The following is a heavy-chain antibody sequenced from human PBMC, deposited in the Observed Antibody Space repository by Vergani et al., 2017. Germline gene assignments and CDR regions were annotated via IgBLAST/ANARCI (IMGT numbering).Heavy chain of an antibody. J-gene: IGHJ6*03. CDR2: ISGSGGST. V-gene: IGHV3-23*04. CDR3: AKGRNYGGYYMDV. Sequence: EVQLVESGGGLVQPGRSLRLSCAASGFTFDDYAMHWVRQAPGKGLEWVSAISGSGGSTYYADSVKGRFTISRDNSKNTLYLQMNSLRAEDTAVYYCAKGRNYGGYYMDVWGKGTTVTVSS. CDR1: GFTFDDYA. D-gene: IGHD4-23*01.